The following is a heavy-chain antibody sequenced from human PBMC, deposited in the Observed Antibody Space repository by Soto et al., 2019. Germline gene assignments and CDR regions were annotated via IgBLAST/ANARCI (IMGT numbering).Heavy chain of an antibody. CDR3: AIGNILTGYYKSFDY. D-gene: IGHD3-9*01. CDR1: GGTFSSYT. V-gene: IGHV1-69*02. J-gene: IGHJ4*02. CDR2: IIPILGIA. Sequence: ASVKVSCKASGGTFSSYTISWVRQAPGQGLEWMGRIIPILGIANYAQKFQGRVTITADKSTSTAYMELRSLRSDDTAVYYCAIGNILTGYYKSFDYWGQGTLVTVSS.